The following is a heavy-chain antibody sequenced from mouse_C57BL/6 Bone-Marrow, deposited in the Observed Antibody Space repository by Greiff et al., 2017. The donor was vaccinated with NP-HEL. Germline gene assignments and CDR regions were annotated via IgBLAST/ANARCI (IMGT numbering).Heavy chain of an antibody. J-gene: IGHJ2*01. V-gene: IGHV5-4*01. CDR1: GFTFSSYA. Sequence: EVHLVESGGGLVKPGGSLNLSCAASGFTFSSYAMSWVRQTPEKRLEWVATISDGGSYTYYPDNVKGRFTISRDNAKNNLYLQMSHLKSEDTAMYYCARGDYPYYFDYWGQGTTLTVSS. CDR2: ISDGGSYT. CDR3: ARGDYPYYFDY. D-gene: IGHD2-4*01.